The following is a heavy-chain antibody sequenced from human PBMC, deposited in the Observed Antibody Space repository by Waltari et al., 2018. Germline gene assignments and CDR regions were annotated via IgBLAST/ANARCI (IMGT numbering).Heavy chain of an antibody. Sequence: EVQLVESGGGLVQPGGSLRLSCAASGFTFSSYWMSWVRQAPGKGREWVVNIKEDGSGKSYVDSVKGRFTISRDNAKNSLSLQMNSLRAEDTAVYYCARISSTATRDSWGRGTLVTVSS. D-gene: IGHD6-6*01. CDR1: GFTFSSYW. V-gene: IGHV3-7*01. CDR2: IKEDGSGK. J-gene: IGHJ4*02. CDR3: ARISSTATRDS.